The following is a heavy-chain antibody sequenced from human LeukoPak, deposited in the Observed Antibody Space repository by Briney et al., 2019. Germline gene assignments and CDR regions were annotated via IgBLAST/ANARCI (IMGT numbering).Heavy chain of an antibody. CDR1: GYTFSNYA. J-gene: IGHJ6*02. Sequence: GASVKVSCKASGYTFSNYAMNWVRQAPGQRLEWMGWINAGNGNTKYSQKFQGRVTITRDTSASTAYMELSSLRSEDTAVYYCASQYYYDSSGYYENYYYYGMDVWGQGTTVTVSS. V-gene: IGHV1-3*01. CDR2: INAGNGNT. CDR3: ASQYYYDSSGYYENYYYYGMDV. D-gene: IGHD3-22*01.